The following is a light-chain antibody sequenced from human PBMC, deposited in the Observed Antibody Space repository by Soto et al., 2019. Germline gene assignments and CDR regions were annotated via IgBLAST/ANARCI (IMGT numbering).Light chain of an antibody. J-gene: IGKJ2*01. CDR2: GAS. V-gene: IGKV3-20*01. CDR3: QQYGSSPQT. CDR1: QSVTSND. Sequence: EIVLTQSPGTLSLSPGERATLSCRASQSVTSNDLAWYHQKPGQSPRLLIYGASSRAAGIPDRFSGSGSGTDFTLAISRLEPEDFAVYYCQQYGSSPQTFGQGTKLEIK.